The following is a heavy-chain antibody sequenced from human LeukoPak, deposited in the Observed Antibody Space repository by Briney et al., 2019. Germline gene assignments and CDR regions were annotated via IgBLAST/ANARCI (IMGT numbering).Heavy chain of an antibody. CDR1: GGSFSGYY. D-gene: IGHD3-22*01. CDR2: INHSGST. CDR3: ARERPYYYDSSGYYLGVSYYYYYYMDV. Sequence: KPSETLSLTCAVYGGSFSGYYWSWIRQPPGKGLEWIGEINHSGSTNYNPSLKSRVTISVDTSKNQFSLKLSSVTAADTAVYYCARERPYYYDSSGYYLGVSYYYYYYMDVWGKGTTVTVSS. V-gene: IGHV4-34*01. J-gene: IGHJ6*03.